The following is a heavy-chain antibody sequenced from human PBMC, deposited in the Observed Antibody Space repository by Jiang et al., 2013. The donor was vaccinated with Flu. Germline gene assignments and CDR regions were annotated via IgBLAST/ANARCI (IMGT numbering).Heavy chain of an antibody. V-gene: IGHV4-39*01. J-gene: IGHJ4*02. CDR2: IYYSGST. CDR3: ARQRDYYDSSGYWEYYFDY. Sequence: GLVKPSETLSLTCTVSGGSISTSSYYWGWIRQPPGKGLEWIGSIYYSGSTYYNPSLKSRVTVSVDTSKNQFSLKLSSVTAADTAVYYCARQRDYYDSSGYWEYYFDYWGQGTLVTVSS. D-gene: IGHD3-22*01. CDR1: GGSISTSSYY.